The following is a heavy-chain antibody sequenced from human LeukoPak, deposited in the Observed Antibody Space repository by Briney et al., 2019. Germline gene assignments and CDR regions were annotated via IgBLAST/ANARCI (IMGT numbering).Heavy chain of an antibody. CDR2: ISGSGGST. Sequence: GGSLRLSCAASGFTFSSYAMSWVRQAPGKGLEWVSAISGSGGSTYYADSVKGRFTISRDNSKNTLYLQMNSLRAEDTAVYYCARGESYYDSSGLFDYWGQGTLVTVSP. CDR1: GFTFSSYA. D-gene: IGHD3-22*01. V-gene: IGHV3-23*01. CDR3: ARGESYYDSSGLFDY. J-gene: IGHJ4*02.